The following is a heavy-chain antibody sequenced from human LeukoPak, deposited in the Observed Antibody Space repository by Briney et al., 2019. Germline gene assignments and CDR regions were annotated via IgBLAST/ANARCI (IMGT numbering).Heavy chain of an antibody. V-gene: IGHV1-8*01. CDR1: GYTFTSYD. Sequence: ASVKVSCKASGYTFTSYDINWVRQATGQGLEWMGWMNPNSGNTGYAQKFQGRVTMTRNTSISTAYMELSSLRSEDTAAYYCARGLVAAGTFYYYYYYGMDVWGQGTTVTVSS. D-gene: IGHD6-13*01. CDR2: MNPNSGNT. J-gene: IGHJ6*02. CDR3: ARGLVAAGTFYYYYYYGMDV.